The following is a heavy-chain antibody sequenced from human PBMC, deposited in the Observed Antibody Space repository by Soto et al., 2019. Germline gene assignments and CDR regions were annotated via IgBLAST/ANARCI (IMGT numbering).Heavy chain of an antibody. Sequence: SMRLSCAASGFTFSSYAMHRVRQAPGKGLEWVAVIAYDGRNKYYADSVKGRFTISRDNSKNTLYLQMNSLRIEDTAVYYCARELERVFDYWGQGTLVTVSS. CDR1: GFTFSSYA. J-gene: IGHJ4*02. CDR2: IAYDGRNK. CDR3: ARELERVFDY. V-gene: IGHV3-30*04. D-gene: IGHD1-1*01.